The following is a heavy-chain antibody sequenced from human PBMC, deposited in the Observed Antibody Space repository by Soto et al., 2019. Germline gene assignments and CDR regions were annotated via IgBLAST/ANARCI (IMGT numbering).Heavy chain of an antibody. CDR2: IYYSGST. Sequence: SETLSLTCTVSGGSISSSSYYWGWIRQPPGKGLEWIGSIYYSGSTYYNPSLKSRVTISVDKTKNPSPLKLCSVPAADPAVFFFSQHGVIVPTMYTCSAPRPHGTLVPVSS. V-gene: IGHV4-39*02. D-gene: IGHD5-12*01. J-gene: IGHJ5*02. CDR3: SQHGVIVPTMYTCSAP. CDR1: GGSISSSSYY.